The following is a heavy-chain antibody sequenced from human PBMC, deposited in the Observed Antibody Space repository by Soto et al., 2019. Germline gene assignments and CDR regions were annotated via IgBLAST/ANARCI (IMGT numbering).Heavy chain of an antibody. Sequence: PSETLSLTCTVSGGSITSYYWSWIRQPPGKGLEWIGYIYYSGTTNYNPSLKSRVTISVDTSKNQFSLKLSSVTAADTAVYYCGGHVNSDYDYWGQGILVTVSS. J-gene: IGHJ4*02. CDR2: IYYSGTT. V-gene: IGHV4-59*08. CDR3: GGHVNSDYDY. CDR1: GGSITSYY. D-gene: IGHD4-4*01.